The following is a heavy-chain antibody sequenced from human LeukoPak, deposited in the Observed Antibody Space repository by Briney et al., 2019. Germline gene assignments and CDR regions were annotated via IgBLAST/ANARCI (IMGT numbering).Heavy chain of an antibody. CDR2: ISYDGSNK. D-gene: IGHD3-10*01. CDR1: GFTFSSYA. J-gene: IGHJ4*02. CDR3: AKVANYYHGSESYYFFEH. V-gene: IGHV3-30*18. Sequence: GGSLRLSCAASGFTFSSYAMHWVRQAPGKGLEWVAVISYDGSNKYYADSVKGRFTISRDNSKNTLYLQMNSLRAEDTAIYYCAKVANYYHGSESYYFFEHWGQGTPVTASS.